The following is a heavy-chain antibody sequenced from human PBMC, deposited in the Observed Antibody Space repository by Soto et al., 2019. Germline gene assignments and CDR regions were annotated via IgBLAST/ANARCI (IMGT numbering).Heavy chain of an antibody. CDR3: VRKNVNNGFYDY. D-gene: IGHD3-10*02. J-gene: IGHJ4*03. Sequence: EVQLLESGGGLVQPGGSLRLSCAASGFTFSSYAMTWVRQAPGKGLEWVSGLYGSGDITFYADSVRGRFTVSRDNSKNTLSLQMNSLRAEDTAVYYCVRKNVNNGFYDYWGQGPWSPSPQ. CDR2: LYGSGDIT. V-gene: IGHV3-23*01. CDR1: GFTFSSYA.